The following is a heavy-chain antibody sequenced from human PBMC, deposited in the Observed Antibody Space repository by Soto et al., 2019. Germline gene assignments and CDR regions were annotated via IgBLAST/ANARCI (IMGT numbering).Heavy chain of an antibody. CDR1: GFTFSSYW. D-gene: IGHD3-10*01. V-gene: IGHV3-7*01. Sequence: GGSLRLSCAASGFTFSSYWMSWVRQAPGKGLEWVANIKQDGSEKYYVDSVKGRFTISRDNAKNSLYLQMNSLRAEDTAVYYCARGGSITMDRAYYYYYMDVWGKGTTVTVSS. CDR2: IKQDGSEK. CDR3: ARGGSITMDRAYYYYYMDV. J-gene: IGHJ6*03.